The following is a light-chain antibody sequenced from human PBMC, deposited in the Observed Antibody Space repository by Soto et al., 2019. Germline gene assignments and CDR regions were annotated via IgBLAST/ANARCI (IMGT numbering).Light chain of an antibody. Sequence: QAVVTQPPSASGSPGQSVTISCTGTSSDVGGYNYVSWYQQHPGKAPKVLIYDVTQRPSGVPDRFSGSKSGNTASLTVSGLQAEDEADYYCTSYGGSNNLIFGGGTKVTVL. CDR2: DVT. CDR3: TSYGGSNNLI. V-gene: IGLV2-8*01. CDR1: SSDVGGYNY. J-gene: IGLJ2*01.